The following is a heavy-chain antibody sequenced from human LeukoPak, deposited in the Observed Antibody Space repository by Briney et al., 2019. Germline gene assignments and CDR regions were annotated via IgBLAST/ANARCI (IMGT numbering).Heavy chain of an antibody. D-gene: IGHD2-21*02. Sequence: GGSLRLSCAASGFTFTNAWMNWVRQAPGKGLEWVGRIKSKADGETIDYAAPVKGRFTFSRDDSKNMLYLQMNSLKSEDTAVYYCTSWGDTTAEYFQRWGQGTLVTVSS. CDR1: GFTFTNAW. J-gene: IGHJ1*01. CDR2: IKSKADGETI. CDR3: TSWGDTTAEYFQR. V-gene: IGHV3-15*07.